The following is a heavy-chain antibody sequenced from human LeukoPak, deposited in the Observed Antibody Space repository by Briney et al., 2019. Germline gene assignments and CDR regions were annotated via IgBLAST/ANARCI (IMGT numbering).Heavy chain of an antibody. J-gene: IGHJ4*02. CDR3: AKEVKGSSRAFDY. Sequence: PGGSLRLSCAASGFTFSSYGMHWVRQAPGKGLEWVAVIWYGGGNKYYADSVKGRFTISRDNSKNTLYLQMNSLRAEDTAVYYCAKEVKGSSRAFDYWGQGTLVTVSS. D-gene: IGHD6-13*01. CDR2: IWYGGGNK. CDR1: GFTFSSYG. V-gene: IGHV3-30*02.